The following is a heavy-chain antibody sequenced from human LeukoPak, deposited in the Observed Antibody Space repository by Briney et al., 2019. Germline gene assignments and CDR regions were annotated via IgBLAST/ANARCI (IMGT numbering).Heavy chain of an antibody. D-gene: IGHD3-22*01. CDR1: GGTFSSYA. J-gene: IGHJ3*02. V-gene: IGHV1-69*05. CDR2: IIPIFDTP. Sequence: ASVKVSCKPSGGTFSSYAISWVRQAPGQGLEWVGVIIPIFDTPNYARKWQGRVTITTDESTSTAYMELRSLRSEDTAVYYCASQLFHLDSSGYSLDALDIWGQGTMVTVSS. CDR3: ASQLFHLDSSGYSLDALDI.